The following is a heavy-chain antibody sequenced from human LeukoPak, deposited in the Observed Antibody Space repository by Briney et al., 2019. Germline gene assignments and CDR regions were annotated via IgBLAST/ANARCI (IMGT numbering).Heavy chain of an antibody. CDR1: GFTFSSYE. Sequence: GGSLRLSCAAYGFTFSSYEMNWVRQAPGKGLEWVSYISSSGSIIYYADSVKGRFTISRDNAKDSLYLQMNSLRAEDTAIYHCARDQRSSGAFDIWGQWTMVTVSS. J-gene: IGHJ3*02. D-gene: IGHD2-2*01. V-gene: IGHV3-48*03. CDR2: ISSSGSII. CDR3: ARDQRSSGAFDI.